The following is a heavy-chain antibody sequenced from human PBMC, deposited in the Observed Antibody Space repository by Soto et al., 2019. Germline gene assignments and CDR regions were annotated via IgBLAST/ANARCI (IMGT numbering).Heavy chain of an antibody. V-gene: IGHV3-30*03. Sequence: QELLVESGGGVVQPGKSLRLSCAASGFTFSSFAMHWVRQAPGKGLEWVSVISFNGLSQFYPDSIRGRFTISRDNSKNPFYLQQDGLSPDATVVYYWARGGGGLRGAFDVGAKGKGVGVS. CDR2: ISFNGLSQ. J-gene: IGHJ3*01. D-gene: IGHD4-17*01. CDR3: ARGGGGLRGAFDV. CDR1: GFTFSSFA.